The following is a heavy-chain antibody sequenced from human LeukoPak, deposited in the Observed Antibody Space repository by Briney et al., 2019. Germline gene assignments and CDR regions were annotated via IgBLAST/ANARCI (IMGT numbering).Heavy chain of an antibody. CDR3: VRVLRIKDYFDP. CDR2: IDHSGSA. D-gene: IGHD4-11*01. CDR1: GGSITTYNYY. Sequence: TSETLSLTGKGSGGSITTYNYYWAWIRQPPGKGRERIASIDHSGSAYYNPSLKSRVSISLDTSKNQISLKLRSVTVADKAKYYCVRVLRIKDYFDPWGQGTLVTVSS. J-gene: IGHJ5*02. V-gene: IGHV4-39*07.